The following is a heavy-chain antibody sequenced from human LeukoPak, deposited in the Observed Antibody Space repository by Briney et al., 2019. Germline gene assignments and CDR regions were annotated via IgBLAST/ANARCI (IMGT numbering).Heavy chain of an antibody. V-gene: IGHV4-38-2*02. CDR2: IYHSGST. J-gene: IGHJ4*02. CDR3: ARAPNYDFWSGYLDY. D-gene: IGHD3-3*01. Sequence: PSETLSLTCTVSGYSIRSGDYWGWIRQPPGKGLEWMGNIYHSGSTYYNPSLKSRVIISVDTSKNHFSLKLSSVTAADTAVYYCARAPNYDFWSGYLDYWGQGTLVTVSS. CDR1: GYSIRSGDY.